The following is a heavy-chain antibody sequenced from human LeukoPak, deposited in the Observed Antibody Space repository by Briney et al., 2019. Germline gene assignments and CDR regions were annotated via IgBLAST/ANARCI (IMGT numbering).Heavy chain of an antibody. CDR2: INPNSGGT. CDR1: GYTFTSYY. J-gene: IGHJ4*02. Sequence: ASVKVSCKASGYTFTSYYIHWVRQAPGQGLEWMGWINPNSGGTNYAQQFQGRVTMTRDTSISTAYMELSSLRSDDTAVYYCARDTRVGGYGGNSFDYWGQGTLVTVSS. D-gene: IGHD4-23*01. CDR3: ARDTRVGGYGGNSFDY. V-gene: IGHV1-2*02.